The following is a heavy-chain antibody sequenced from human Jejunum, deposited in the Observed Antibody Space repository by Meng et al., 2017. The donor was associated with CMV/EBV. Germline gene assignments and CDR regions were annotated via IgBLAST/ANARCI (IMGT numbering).Heavy chain of an antibody. CDR3: ARAGRTIYGVIHYYFDY. Sequence: FAGSSWTWSPPPPGKGLGWLGDINHSGSTNSNPSLKSRLTISVDTSKKQVSLKLSSVTAADTAVYYCARAGRTIYGVIHYYFDYWGQGTLVTVSS. D-gene: IGHD3-3*01. CDR2: INHSGST. V-gene: IGHV4-34*01. J-gene: IGHJ4*02. CDR1: FAGSS.